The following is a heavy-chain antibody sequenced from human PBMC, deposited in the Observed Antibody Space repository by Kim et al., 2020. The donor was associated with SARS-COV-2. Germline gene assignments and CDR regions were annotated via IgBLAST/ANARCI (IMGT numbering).Heavy chain of an antibody. V-gene: IGHV1-2*02. Sequence: ASVKVSCKASGYTFTGYYMHWVRQAPGQGLEWMGWINPNSGGTNYAQKFQGRVTMTRDTSISTAYMELSRLRSDDTAVYYCAREGGNWSRPANWFDPWGQGTLVTVSS. D-gene: IGHD1-1*01. CDR1: GYTFTGYY. J-gene: IGHJ5*02. CDR2: INPNSGGT. CDR3: AREGGNWSRPANWFDP.